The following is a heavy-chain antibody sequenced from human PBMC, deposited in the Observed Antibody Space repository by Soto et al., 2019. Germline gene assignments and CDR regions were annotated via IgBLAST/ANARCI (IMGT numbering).Heavy chain of an antibody. D-gene: IGHD2-2*01. CDR1: EYPFTSYA. J-gene: IGHJ4*01. CDR2: INPYSGGT. V-gene: IGHV1-2*04. Sequence: PSLKVSCKASEYPFTSYAMNWVRQAPGQRLEGMGWINPYSGGTNYAQEFQGWVTMTRDTSISTAYMELSRLRSEDTAVYYCARAHCSSSRCYVGSWDYWS. CDR3: ARAHCSSSRCYVGSWDY.